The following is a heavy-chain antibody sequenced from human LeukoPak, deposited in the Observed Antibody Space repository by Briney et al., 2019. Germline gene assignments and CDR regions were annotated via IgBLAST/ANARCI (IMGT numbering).Heavy chain of an antibody. V-gene: IGHV3-33*01. Sequence: GGSLRLSCAASGFTFSNYGMHWVRQAPGKGLEWVAVIWYDGSNKYYADSVKGRFTISRDNSKNTLYLQMNSLRAEDTTVYYCAGVDTVMAYYFDLWGQGTLVTVSS. D-gene: IGHD5-18*01. J-gene: IGHJ4*02. CDR1: GFTFSNYG. CDR3: AGVDTVMAYYFDL. CDR2: IWYDGSNK.